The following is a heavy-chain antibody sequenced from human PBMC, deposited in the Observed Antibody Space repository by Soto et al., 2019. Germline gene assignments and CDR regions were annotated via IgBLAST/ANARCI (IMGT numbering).Heavy chain of an antibody. V-gene: IGHV6-1*01. J-gene: IGHJ1*01. D-gene: IGHD6-13*01. Sequence: PSPTLSLTCAISGDSVSSNSAAWNWIRQSPSRGLEWLGRAYYRSKWYIDYAVSVKGRITINPDTSKNQFTLQLNSVTPDDTAVYYCADSHSSTHIPAYCGQGTRVTGSS. CDR3: ADSHSSTHIPAY. CDR1: GDSVSSNSAA. CDR2: AYYRSKWYI.